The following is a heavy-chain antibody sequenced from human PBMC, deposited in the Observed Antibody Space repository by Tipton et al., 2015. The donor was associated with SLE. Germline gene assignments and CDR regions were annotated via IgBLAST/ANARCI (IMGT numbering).Heavy chain of an antibody. CDR3: ARHGIGSSVYDYFDP. D-gene: IGHD3-16*01. J-gene: IGHJ4*02. CDR1: GGSLRGYF. CDR2: ISHSGSA. V-gene: IGHV4-34*01. Sequence: TLSLPCAVYGGSLRGYFLSWIRQPPGKGLEWIGEISHSGSATYDPSLKSRVTISIDTSKNQFSLKVNSVTAADTAVYYCARHGIGSSVYDYFDPWGQGTLVTVSS.